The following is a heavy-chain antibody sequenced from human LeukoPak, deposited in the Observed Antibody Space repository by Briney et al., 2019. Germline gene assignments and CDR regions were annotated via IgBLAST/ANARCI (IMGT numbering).Heavy chain of an antibody. V-gene: IGHV3-7*01. D-gene: IGHD2-21*02. CDR3: ATDRDNSDWQKRFDS. Sequence: GGSLRLSCAASGFTFSTYWMKWYRQAPGKGLEWVGNINQDASEINYVDSVRGRFTISRDNAKNSLHLQMNSLRAEDTAAYYCATDRDNSDWQKRFDSWGQGTLVTVSS. CDR1: GFTFSTYW. J-gene: IGHJ4*02. CDR2: INQDASEI.